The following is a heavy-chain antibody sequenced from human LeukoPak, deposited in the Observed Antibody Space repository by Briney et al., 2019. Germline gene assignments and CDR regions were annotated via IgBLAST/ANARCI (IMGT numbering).Heavy chain of an antibody. J-gene: IGHJ4*02. D-gene: IGHD2-2*01. CDR1: GGSFSGYY. Sequence: SETLSLTCAVYGGSFSGYYWSWIRQPPGKGLEWIGEINHSGSTNYNPSLKSRATISVDTSKNQFSLKLSSVTAADTAVYYCARWGPNVVVPVYYFDYWGQGTLVTVSS. CDR3: ARWGPNVVVPVYYFDY. CDR2: INHSGST. V-gene: IGHV4-34*01.